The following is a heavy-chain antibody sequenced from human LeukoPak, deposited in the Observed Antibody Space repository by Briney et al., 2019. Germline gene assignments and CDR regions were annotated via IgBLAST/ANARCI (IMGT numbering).Heavy chain of an antibody. CDR1: GFTFSSYG. D-gene: IGHD3-10*01. CDR3: AKDGAYYYGSGSRPINWFDP. Sequence: GGSLRLSCAASGFTFSSYGMHWVRQAPGKGLEWVAVISYDGSNKYYADSVKGRFTISRDNSKNTLYLQMNSLRAKDTAVYYCAKDGAYYYGSGSRPINWFDPWGQGTLVTVSS. J-gene: IGHJ5*02. CDR2: ISYDGSNK. V-gene: IGHV3-30*18.